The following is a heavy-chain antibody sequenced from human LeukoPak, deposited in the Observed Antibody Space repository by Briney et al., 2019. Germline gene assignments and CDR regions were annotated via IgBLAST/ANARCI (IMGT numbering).Heavy chain of an antibody. Sequence: GESLKISCKGSGYSFTSYWIGWVRQMPGKGLEWRGIIYPGDSDTRYSPSFQGQVTISADKSISTAYLQWSSLKASDTAMYYCARRTYYYDSSGPNWFDPWGQGTLVTVSS. CDR2: IYPGDSDT. J-gene: IGHJ5*02. D-gene: IGHD3-22*01. CDR3: ARRTYYYDSSGPNWFDP. CDR1: GYSFTSYW. V-gene: IGHV5-51*01.